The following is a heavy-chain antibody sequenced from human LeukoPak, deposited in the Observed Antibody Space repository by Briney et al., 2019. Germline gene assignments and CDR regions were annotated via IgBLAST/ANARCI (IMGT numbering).Heavy chain of an antibody. Sequence: PSETLSLTCTVSGGSISSYYWSWVRQPAGKGLEWIGRINSSGSTNYNPSLKSRVTMSVDTSKKQFSLRLDSVTAADTAVYYCARGFCIGASCYRCAFDIWGQGTVVTVSS. CDR3: ARGFCIGASCYRCAFDI. D-gene: IGHD2-2*01. V-gene: IGHV4-4*07. J-gene: IGHJ3*02. CDR1: GGSISSYY. CDR2: INSSGST.